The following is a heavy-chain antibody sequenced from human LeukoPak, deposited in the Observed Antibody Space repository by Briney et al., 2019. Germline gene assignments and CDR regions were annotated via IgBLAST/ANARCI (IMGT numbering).Heavy chain of an antibody. CDR1: GGSFSGYY. CDR2: INHSGST. D-gene: IGHD5-18*01. Sequence: SETLSLTCAVYGGSFSGYYWSWIRQPPGKGLEWIGEINHSGSTNYNPSLKSRVTISVDTSKNQFSLKLSSVTAADTAVYYCARVLGYSYAHFDYWGQGTLVTVSS. V-gene: IGHV4-34*01. J-gene: IGHJ4*02. CDR3: ARVLGYSYAHFDY.